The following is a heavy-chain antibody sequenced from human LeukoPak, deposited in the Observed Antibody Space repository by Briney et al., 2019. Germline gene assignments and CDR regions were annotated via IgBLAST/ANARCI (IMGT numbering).Heavy chain of an antibody. CDR3: ARHGRYSSGSRWFGP. V-gene: IGHV5-51*01. Sequence: GESLKISCQGSGYSFTSYWIGWVRQLPGKGLEWGGIIYPDDSDTKYSPSFQGQVTISADKSISTAYLQWSSLKASVTAMYYCARHGRYSSGSRWFGPRGQGTLVTVSS. CDR1: GYSFTSYW. J-gene: IGHJ5*02. D-gene: IGHD3-22*01. CDR2: IYPDDSDT.